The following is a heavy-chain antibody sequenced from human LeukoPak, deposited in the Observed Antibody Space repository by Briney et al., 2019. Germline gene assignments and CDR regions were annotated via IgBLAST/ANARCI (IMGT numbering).Heavy chain of an antibody. CDR3: ARVGREVMFFDY. Sequence: GGSLRLSRAASGFTFSSYSMNWVRQATGKGLEWVSSISSSSSYIYYADSVKGRFTISRDNAKNSLYLQMNSLRAEDTAVYYCARVGREVMFFDYWGQGTLVTVSS. D-gene: IGHD3-3*01. CDR1: GFTFSSYS. V-gene: IGHV3-21*01. J-gene: IGHJ4*02. CDR2: ISSSSSYI.